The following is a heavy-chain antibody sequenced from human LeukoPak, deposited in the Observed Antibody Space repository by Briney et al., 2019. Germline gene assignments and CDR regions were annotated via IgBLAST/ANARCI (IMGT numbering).Heavy chain of an antibody. D-gene: IGHD5-24*01. V-gene: IGHV3-7*01. CDR3: ARTYRNGDKFCSVY. Sequence: GGSLRLSCAASGFTFSNYWINWVRQAPGKGLEWVANINQDGSEKYYVDSVEGRFTISRDNAKDSLYLQMSSLRAEDTAVYYCARTYRNGDKFCSVYWGQGTLVTVSS. CDR2: INQDGSEK. J-gene: IGHJ4*02. CDR1: GFTFSNYW.